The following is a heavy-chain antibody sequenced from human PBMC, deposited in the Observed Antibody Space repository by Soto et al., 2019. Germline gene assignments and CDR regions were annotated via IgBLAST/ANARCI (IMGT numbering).Heavy chain of an antibody. CDR2: INSDGSVS. CDR3: ARGDCVGGTCYSLAGSFYYYMDV. CDR1: GFTFSNYW. V-gene: IGHV3-74*02. Sequence: EVQLVESGGGLVQPGGSLRLSCAASGFTFSNYWMYWVRQAPGKGLEGVSRINSDGSVSSYEDSVKGRLTISRDNVKNTLYLHMDSLRAEDTAVYYCARGDCVGGTCYSLAGSFYYYMDVWGKGTTVTVFS. J-gene: IGHJ6*03. D-gene: IGHD2-15*01.